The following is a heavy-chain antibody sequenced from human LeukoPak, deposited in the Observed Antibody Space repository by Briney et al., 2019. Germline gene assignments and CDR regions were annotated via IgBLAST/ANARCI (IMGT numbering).Heavy chain of an antibody. J-gene: IGHJ4*02. CDR2: IYHSGST. D-gene: IGHD3-22*01. CDR3: ARVRGLGYYDSSGYLDY. V-gene: IGHV4-30-2*01. Sequence: SETLSLTCAVSGGSISSGGYSWRWIRQPPGTGLEWIGYIYHSGSTYYNPSLKSRVTISVDRSKNQFSLKLSSVTAADTAVYYCARVRGLGYYDSSGYLDYWGQGTLVTVSS. CDR1: GGSISSGGYS.